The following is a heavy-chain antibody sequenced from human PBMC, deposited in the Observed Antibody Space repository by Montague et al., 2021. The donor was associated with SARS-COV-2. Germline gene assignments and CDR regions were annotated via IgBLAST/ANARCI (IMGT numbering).Heavy chain of an antibody. CDR2: ILYDGSNK. J-gene: IGHJ5*02. D-gene: IGHD3-16*01. Sequence: SLSLSWAASGFSFSSYVMHWVRQAPGKGLEWVSFILYDGSNKYYVDSVKGRFTISRDNSKNTLYLQMNSLRTEDTAVYYCARDGGGCFDPWGQGTLVTVSS. V-gene: IGHV3-30-3*01. CDR1: GFSFSSYV. CDR3: ARDGGGCFDP.